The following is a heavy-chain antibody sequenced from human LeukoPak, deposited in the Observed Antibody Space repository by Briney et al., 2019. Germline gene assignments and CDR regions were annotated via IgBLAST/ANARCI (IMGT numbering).Heavy chain of an antibody. D-gene: IGHD5-18*01. CDR2: IDYSGST. Sequence: KPSETLSLTCTVSGGSTGGSRYYWGWIRQPPGKGLEWIASIDYSGSTYYNPSLKSRVTIFVDTSKNQFSLKLRSVTAADTAVYYCERNGYSYGYGFAFDIWGQGTMVTVSS. CDR3: ERNGYSYGYGFAFDI. J-gene: IGHJ3*02. V-gene: IGHV4-39*01. CDR1: GGSTGGSRYY.